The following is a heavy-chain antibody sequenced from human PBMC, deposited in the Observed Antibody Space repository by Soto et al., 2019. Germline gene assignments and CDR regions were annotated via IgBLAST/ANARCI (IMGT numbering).Heavy chain of an antibody. V-gene: IGHV3-53*01. Sequence: GGSLRLSCAGSGFILTSDYMNWVRQAPGKGLEWVSVLYSGGSTQDADSVKGRFTISRDNSKNTLYLQMNSLRAEDTAVYYCAARVGDTGRYYFHSWGQGTLVTVSS. CDR3: AARVGDTGRYYFHS. D-gene: IGHD1-26*01. CDR2: LYSGGST. J-gene: IGHJ4*02. CDR1: GFILTSDY.